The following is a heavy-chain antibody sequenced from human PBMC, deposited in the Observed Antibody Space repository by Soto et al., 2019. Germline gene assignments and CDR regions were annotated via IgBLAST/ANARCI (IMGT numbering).Heavy chain of an antibody. Sequence: GGSLRLSGAGSGCTFSSYALSWVRQATGKGLEWVSAISGSGGSTYYADSVKGRFTISRDTSKNTLYLQMNSLRAEDTAVYYCAKVLAATGVGPFDYWGQGTLVTVSS. J-gene: IGHJ4*02. CDR2: ISGSGGST. V-gene: IGHV3-23*01. CDR3: AKVLAATGVGPFDY. CDR1: GCTFSSYA. D-gene: IGHD2-15*01.